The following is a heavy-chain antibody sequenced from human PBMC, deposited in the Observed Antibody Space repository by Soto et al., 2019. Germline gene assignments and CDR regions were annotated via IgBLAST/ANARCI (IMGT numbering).Heavy chain of an antibody. Sequence: ASVKVSCKASGYTFTSYSMHWVLQAPGQRLEWMGWINAGNGNTKYSQKFQGRVTITRDTSASTAYMELSSLRSEDTAVYYCARSRITILDGMDVWGQGTTVTVSS. D-gene: IGHD3-9*01. J-gene: IGHJ6*02. CDR2: INAGNGNT. CDR3: ARSRITILDGMDV. V-gene: IGHV1-3*01. CDR1: GYTFTSYS.